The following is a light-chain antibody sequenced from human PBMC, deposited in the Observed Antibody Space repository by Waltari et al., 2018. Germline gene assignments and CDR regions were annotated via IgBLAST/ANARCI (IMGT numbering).Light chain of an antibody. CDR1: QSVNWY. J-gene: IGKJ4*01. V-gene: IGKV3-11*01. CDR3: QQRRNWPLT. Sequence: EIVLTQSPATLSLSTGESATLSCRASQSVNWYLAWYQQRPGQAPRLLIFDTSNRATGIPARFSGSGSETDFTLTISSLEPDDSAVYYCQQRRNWPLTFGGGTKVEIK. CDR2: DTS.